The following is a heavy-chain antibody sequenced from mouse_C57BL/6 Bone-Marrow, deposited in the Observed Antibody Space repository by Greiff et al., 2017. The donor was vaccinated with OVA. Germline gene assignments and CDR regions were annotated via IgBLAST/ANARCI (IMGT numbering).Heavy chain of an antibody. CDR1: GFTFSSYG. CDR3: ARRDYGSPAWFAY. J-gene: IGHJ3*01. CDR2: ISSGGSYT. Sequence: EVQVVESGGDLVKPGGSLKLSCAASGFTFSSYGMSWVRQTPDKRLEWVATISSGGSYTYYPDSVKGRFTISRDNAKNTLYLQMSSLKSEDTAMYYCARRDYGSPAWFAYWGQGTLVTVSA. V-gene: IGHV5-6*01. D-gene: IGHD1-1*01.